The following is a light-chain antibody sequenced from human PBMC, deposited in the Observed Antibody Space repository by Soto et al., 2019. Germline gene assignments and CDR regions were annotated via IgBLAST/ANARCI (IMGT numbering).Light chain of an antibody. J-gene: IGKJ1*01. Sequence: AIQVTQSPSSLSASVGDRVTISCRASQGIGNDLGWYQQKPGKAPKLLIYEASTLETGVASRFSGSGSGTEFTLTISSLQPEDFATYYCLQDYVYPWTFGQGTKAEIK. CDR2: EAS. V-gene: IGKV1-6*01. CDR3: LQDYVYPWT. CDR1: QGIGND.